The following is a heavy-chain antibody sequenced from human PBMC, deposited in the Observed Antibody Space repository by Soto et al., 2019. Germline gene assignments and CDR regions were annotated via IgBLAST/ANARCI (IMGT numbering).Heavy chain of an antibody. CDR2: IYYSGST. V-gene: IGHV4-59*01. Sequence: SETLSLTCTVSGGSISSYFWSWIRQPPGKGLEWIGYIYYSGSTNYNPSLKSRVTISVDTSKNQFSLKLSSVTAADTAVYYCARAYGGYADYWGQGALVTVSS. CDR1: GGSISSYF. J-gene: IGHJ4*02. D-gene: IGHD5-12*01. CDR3: ARAYGGYADY.